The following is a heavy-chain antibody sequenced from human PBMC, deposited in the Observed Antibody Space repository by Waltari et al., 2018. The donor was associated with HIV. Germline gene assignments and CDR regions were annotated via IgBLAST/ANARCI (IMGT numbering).Heavy chain of an antibody. CDR3: AQDQSKWQLQRGYFQH. J-gene: IGHJ1*01. Sequence: QLQLVESGGGVVQPGGSLRLSCAVSGFTLRLSDLHWVRQAPGKGLEWVAFISKDGSDQDYGDSVKGRFTISRDNSNNTMYLQMNSLGGEDTAVHYCAQDQSKWQLQRGYFQHWGQGTLVTVSS. CDR2: ISKDGSDQ. D-gene: IGHD1-26*01. CDR1: GFTLRLSD. V-gene: IGHV3-30*18.